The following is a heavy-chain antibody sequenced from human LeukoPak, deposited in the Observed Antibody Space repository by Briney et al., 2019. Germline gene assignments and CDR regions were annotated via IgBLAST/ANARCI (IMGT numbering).Heavy chain of an antibody. CDR3: AREGHCSGGSCYPAFP. J-gene: IGHJ5*02. D-gene: IGHD2-15*01. CDR1: GYTFTSYG. Sequence: GASVKVSCKASGYTFTSYGISWVRQAPGQGLEWMGWISAYNGNTNYAQKLQGRVTMTTDTSTSTAYMELRSLGSDDTAVYYCAREGHCSGGSCYPAFPWGQGTLVTVSS. V-gene: IGHV1-18*01. CDR2: ISAYNGNT.